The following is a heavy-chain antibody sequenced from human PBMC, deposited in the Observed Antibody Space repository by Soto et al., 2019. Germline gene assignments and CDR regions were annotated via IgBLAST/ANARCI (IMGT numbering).Heavy chain of an antibody. D-gene: IGHD2-2*01. Sequence: GGSLRLSCAASGFTFSSYGMHWVRQAPGKGLEWVAVIWYDRSNKYYADSVKGRFTISRDNSKNTLYLQMNSLRAEDMAVYYCATAGPIVVVPAAMRGSSMDVWGQGTTVTVSS. J-gene: IGHJ6*02. CDR3: ATAGPIVVVPAAMRGSSMDV. V-gene: IGHV3-33*01. CDR1: GFTFSSYG. CDR2: IWYDRSNK.